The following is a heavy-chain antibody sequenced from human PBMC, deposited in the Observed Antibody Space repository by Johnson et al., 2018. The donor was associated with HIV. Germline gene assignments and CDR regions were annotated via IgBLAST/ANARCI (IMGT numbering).Heavy chain of an antibody. CDR1: GFTFSSYP. V-gene: IGHV3-30*04. Sequence: QEQLVESGGGVVQPGRSLRLSCAASGFTFSSYPMHWVRQAPGKGLEWVAVISYDGSNNYYSDSVKGRFTISRDNSKNTLHRQMNSLRAEDTALYYCAREGGGFREFGGFDIWGQGTMVTVSS. J-gene: IGHJ3*02. CDR3: AREGGGFREFGGFDI. CDR2: ISYDGSNN. D-gene: IGHD3-10*01.